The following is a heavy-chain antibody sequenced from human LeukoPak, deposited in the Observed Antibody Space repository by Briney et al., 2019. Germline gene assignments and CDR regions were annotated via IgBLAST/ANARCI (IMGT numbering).Heavy chain of an antibody. CDR3: ARWSNYYGSGTHREGDY. J-gene: IGHJ4*02. CDR1: GYTFTGYY. D-gene: IGHD3-10*01. Sequence: ASVKVSCKASGYTFTGYYMHWVRQAPGQGLEWMGWITPNSGGTNYAQKFQGRVTMTRDTSISTAYMELSRLRSDDTAVYYCARWSNYYGSGTHREGDYWGQGTLVTVSS. CDR2: ITPNSGGT. V-gene: IGHV1-2*02.